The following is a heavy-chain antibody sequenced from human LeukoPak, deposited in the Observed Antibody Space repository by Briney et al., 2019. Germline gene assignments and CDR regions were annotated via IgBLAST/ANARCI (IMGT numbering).Heavy chain of an antibody. CDR3: ARAAYDSSGYYLIGLDY. CDR2: IYYSGST. CDR1: GGSISSYY. Sequence: SETLSLTCTVSGGSISSYYWSWIRQPPGKGLEWIGYIYYSGSTNYNPSLKSRVTISVDTSKNQFSLKLSSVTAADTAVYYCARAAYDSSGYYLIGLDYWGQGTLVTVSS. J-gene: IGHJ4*02. V-gene: IGHV4-59*01. D-gene: IGHD3-22*01.